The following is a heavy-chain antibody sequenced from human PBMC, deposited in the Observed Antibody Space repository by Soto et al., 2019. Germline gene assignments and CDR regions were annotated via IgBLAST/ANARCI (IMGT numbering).Heavy chain of an antibody. D-gene: IGHD3-10*01. J-gene: IGHJ3*02. CDR2: VYSGGST. CDR1: GFTVSSNY. Sequence: EVQLVESGGGLVQPGGSLRLSCAASGFTVSSNYMSWVRQAPGKGLEWVSVVYSGGSTYYADSVKGRFTISRDNSKNTLYLQMNSLRAEDTAVYYCARDRSRGIRVAFDIWGQGTMVTVSS. CDR3: ARDRSRGIRVAFDI. V-gene: IGHV3-66*01.